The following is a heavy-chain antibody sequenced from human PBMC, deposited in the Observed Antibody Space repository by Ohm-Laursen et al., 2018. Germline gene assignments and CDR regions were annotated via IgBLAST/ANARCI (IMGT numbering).Heavy chain of an antibody. CDR1: GFTFSSYA. CDR3: AKDLLWSGRAGYFDY. V-gene: IGHV3-23*01. D-gene: IGHD3-3*01. CDR2: ISASGGTT. Sequence: SLRLSCAASGFTFSSYAMSWVRLAPGKGLEWVSGISASGGTTYYAESVKGRFTISRDNSKNTLYLQMNSLRAEDTAVYYCAKDLLWSGRAGYFDYWGQGTLVTVSP. J-gene: IGHJ4*02.